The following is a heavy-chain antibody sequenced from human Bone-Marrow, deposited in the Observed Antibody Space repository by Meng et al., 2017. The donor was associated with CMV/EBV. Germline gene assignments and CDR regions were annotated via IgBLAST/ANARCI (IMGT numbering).Heavy chain of an antibody. CDR1: GYTFTNYY. CDR2: IIPIFGTA. Sequence: SVKVSCKASGYTFTNYYMHWVRQAPGQGLEWMGGIIPIFGTANYAQKFQGRVTITTDESTSTAYMELSSLRSEDTAVYYCARGAGRDYYYYGMDVWGQGTMVTVSS. V-gene: IGHV1-69*05. CDR3: ARGAGRDYYYYGMDV. J-gene: IGHJ6*02.